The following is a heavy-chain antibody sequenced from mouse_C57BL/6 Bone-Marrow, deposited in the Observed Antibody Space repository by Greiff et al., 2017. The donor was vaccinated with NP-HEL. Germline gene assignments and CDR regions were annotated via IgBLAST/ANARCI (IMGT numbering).Heavy chain of an antibody. CDR1: GYTFTSYW. CDR2: IDPNSGGT. Sequence: VQLQQPGAELVKPGASVKLSCKASGYTFTSYWMHWVKQRPGRGLEWIGRIDPNSGGTKYNEKFKSKATLTVDKPSSTAYMQLSSLTSEDSSVYYCARYYYGVATDWYFDVWGTGTTVTVSS. CDR3: ARYYYGVATDWYFDV. V-gene: IGHV1-72*01. D-gene: IGHD1-1*01. J-gene: IGHJ1*03.